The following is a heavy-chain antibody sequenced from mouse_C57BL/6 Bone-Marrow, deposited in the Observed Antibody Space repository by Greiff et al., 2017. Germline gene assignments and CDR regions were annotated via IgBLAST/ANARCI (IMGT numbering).Heavy chain of an antibody. D-gene: IGHD2-2*01. CDR3: ARGATMVTTDFDY. CDR1: GYTFTSYG. CDR2: IYPRSGNT. J-gene: IGHJ2*01. Sequence: VQVVESGAELARPGASVKLSCKASGYTFTSYGISWVKQRTGQGLEWIGEIYPRSGNTYYNEKFKGKATLTADKSSSTAYMELRSLTSEDSAVYFCARGATMVTTDFDYWGQGTTLTVSS. V-gene: IGHV1-81*01.